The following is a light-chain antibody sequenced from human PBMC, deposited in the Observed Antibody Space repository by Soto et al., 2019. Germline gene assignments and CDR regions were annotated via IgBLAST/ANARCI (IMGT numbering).Light chain of an antibody. CDR3: QLWDSSSDHVV. CDR2: DDT. CDR1: NIGSKT. V-gene: IGLV3-21*02. J-gene: IGLJ2*01. Sequence: SYVLTQPPSVSVAPGQTARISCGGNNIGSKTVHWYQQKPGQAPVLVVYDDTDRPSGIPERFSGSNSGNTATLTISRVEAGDEADYYCQLWDSSSDHVVFGGGTKLTVL.